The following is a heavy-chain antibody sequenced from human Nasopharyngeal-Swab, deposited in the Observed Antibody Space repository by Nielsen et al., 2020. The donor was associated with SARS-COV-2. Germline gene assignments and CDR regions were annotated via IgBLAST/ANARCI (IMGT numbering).Heavy chain of an antibody. Sequence: GESLKISCAASGFTFCSYEMNWVRQAPGKGLEWVSYISSSGSTIYYADSVKGRFTISRDNAKNSLYLQMNSLRAEDTAVYYCARDRETTIDYWGQGTLVTVSS. CDR3: ARDRETTIDY. CDR2: ISSSGSTI. CDR1: GFTFCSYE. V-gene: IGHV3-48*03. D-gene: IGHD1-1*01. J-gene: IGHJ4*02.